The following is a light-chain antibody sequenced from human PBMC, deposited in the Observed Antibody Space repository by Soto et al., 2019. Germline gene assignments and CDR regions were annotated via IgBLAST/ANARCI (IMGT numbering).Light chain of an antibody. CDR2: EGS. CDR3: CSYAGSSPSHNYV. CDR1: SSDVGSYNL. J-gene: IGLJ1*01. V-gene: IGLV2-23*01. Sequence: QSVLTQPASVSGSPGQSITISCTGTSSDVGSYNLVSWHQQHPGKAPKLMSYEGSKRPSGVSNRFSGSKSGNTASLTISGLQAEDEADYYCCSYAGSSPSHNYVFGTGTKLTVL.